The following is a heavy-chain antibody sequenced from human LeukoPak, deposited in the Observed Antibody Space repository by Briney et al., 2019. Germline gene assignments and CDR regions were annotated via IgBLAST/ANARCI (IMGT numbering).Heavy chain of an antibody. J-gene: IGHJ6*04. CDR1: GFTFSSYG. D-gene: IGHD3-10*02. CDR2: ISGSGSTI. CDR3: AELGITMIGGV. V-gene: IGHV3-48*04. Sequence: PGGSLRLSCAASGFTFSSYGMSWVRQAPGKGLEWVSGISGSGSTIYYADSVKGRFTISGDNAKNSLYLQMNSLRAEDTAVYYCAELGITMIGGVWGKGTTVTISS.